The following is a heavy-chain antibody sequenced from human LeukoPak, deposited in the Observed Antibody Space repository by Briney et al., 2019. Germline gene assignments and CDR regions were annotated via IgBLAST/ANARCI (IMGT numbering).Heavy chain of an antibody. Sequence: ETLSLTCTVSGGSISTYYWSWIRQPPGKGLEWIGYIYYSGSTNYNPSLKSRVTMSVDTSKNQFSLKLSSVTAADTAVYYCARDVWFGDIRWFDPWGQGTLVTVSS. CDR1: GGSISTYY. J-gene: IGHJ5*02. V-gene: IGHV4-59*12. D-gene: IGHD3-10*01. CDR3: ARDVWFGDIRWFDP. CDR2: IYYSGST.